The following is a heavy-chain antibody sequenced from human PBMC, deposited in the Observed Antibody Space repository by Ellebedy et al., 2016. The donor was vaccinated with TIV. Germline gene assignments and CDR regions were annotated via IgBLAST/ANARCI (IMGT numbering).Heavy chain of an antibody. V-gene: IGHV1-69*10. D-gene: IGHD1-1*01. CDR2: IIPFLGIT. CDR1: GDIFSRNA. J-gene: IGHJ4*02. Sequence: ASVKVSCKASGDIFSRNAISWVRQAPGQGLEWMGRIIPFLGITNYAQRFQGRVTITADTFTGTAYMELSSLTSEDTAMYFCTRAGLERQIHSHDYWGQGTLVTVSS. CDR3: TRAGLERQIHSHDY.